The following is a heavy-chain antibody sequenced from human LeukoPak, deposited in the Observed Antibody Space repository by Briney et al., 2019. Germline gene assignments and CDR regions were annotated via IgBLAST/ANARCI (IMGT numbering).Heavy chain of an antibody. CDR3: AKDTPGGYDYPV. D-gene: IGHD5-12*01. V-gene: IGHV3-43*02. CDR2: ISDKGGIT. CDR1: GFIFSSFE. J-gene: IGHJ4*02. Sequence: GGSLRLSCEASGFIFSSFELNWVRQAPGKGPEWVSHISDKGGITYADSVNGRFTVSRDNSKNSLFLQMNSLRTEDTAFYYCAKDTPGGYDYPVWGQGTLVTVSS.